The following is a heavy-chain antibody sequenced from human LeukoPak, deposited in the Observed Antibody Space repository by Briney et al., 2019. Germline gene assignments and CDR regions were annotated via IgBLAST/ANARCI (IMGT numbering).Heavy chain of an antibody. CDR1: GFTFSSYW. CDR2: IKQDGSEK. Sequence: GGSLRLSCAASGFTFSSYWMSWVRQAPGKGLEWVANIKQDGSEKYYVDSVKGRFTISRDNAKNSLYLQMNSLRAEDTAVYYCARAPTVLTKYFDYWGQGTLVTVSS. D-gene: IGHD4/OR15-4a*01. V-gene: IGHV3-7*01. J-gene: IGHJ4*02. CDR3: ARAPTVLTKYFDY.